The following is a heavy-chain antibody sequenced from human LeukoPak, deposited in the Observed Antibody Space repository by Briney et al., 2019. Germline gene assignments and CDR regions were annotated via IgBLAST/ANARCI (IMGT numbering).Heavy chain of an antibody. CDR3: VRDDRGIAVGSRDH. V-gene: IGHV3-7*03. CDR2: INPDGTEK. CDR1: GFSFSNHW. Sequence: GGPLRLSCAASGFSFSNHWMIWVRQAPGKGLEWVATINPDGTEKRYVDSVKGRFTISRDNGKNSLYLQMSSLRAEDTAVYYCVRDDRGIAVGSRDHGAQGTPVTVSS. D-gene: IGHD6-19*01. J-gene: IGHJ4*02.